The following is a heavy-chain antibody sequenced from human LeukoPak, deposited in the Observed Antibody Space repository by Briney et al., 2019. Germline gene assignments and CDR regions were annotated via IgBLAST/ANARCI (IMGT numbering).Heavy chain of an antibody. CDR1: GYTLTELS. CDR2: FDPEDGET. Sequence: ASVKVSCKVSGYTLTELSMHWVRQAPGKGLEWMGGFDPEDGETIYAQKFQGRVTMTEDTSTDTAYVELSSLRSEDTAVYYCATRSITIFGVVIIGWFDPWGQGTLVTVSS. V-gene: IGHV1-24*01. J-gene: IGHJ5*02. CDR3: ATRSITIFGVVIIGWFDP. D-gene: IGHD3-3*01.